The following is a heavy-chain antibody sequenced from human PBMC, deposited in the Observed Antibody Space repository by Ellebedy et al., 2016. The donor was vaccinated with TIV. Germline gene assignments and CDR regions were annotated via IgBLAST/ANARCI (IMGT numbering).Heavy chain of an antibody. CDR1: GFAFSNFA. CDR2: INAGNGYT. D-gene: IGHD6-19*01. Sequence: ASVKVSCKASGFAFSNFAIHWVRQAPGQSLEWMGWINAGNGYTKYSQKFQGGVTFGRDTSASTAYMELRSLRFEDTAVYYCAREGYSSGWNRRHAFDIWGQGTMVTVSS. V-gene: IGHV1-3*01. J-gene: IGHJ3*02. CDR3: AREGYSSGWNRRHAFDI.